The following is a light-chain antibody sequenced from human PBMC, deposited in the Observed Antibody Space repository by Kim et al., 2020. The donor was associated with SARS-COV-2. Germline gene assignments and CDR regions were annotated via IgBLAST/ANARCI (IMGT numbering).Light chain of an antibody. V-gene: IGKV1-5*03. CDR1: QSISSW. Sequence: DIQMTQSPSTLSASVGDRVTITCRASQSISSWLAWYQQKPGKAPKLLIYKASSLESGVPSRFSGSGSGTEFTLTINSLQPDDFATYYCQQYNSYSPNTFGGGTKVDIK. CDR2: KAS. J-gene: IGKJ4*01. CDR3: QQYNSYSPNT.